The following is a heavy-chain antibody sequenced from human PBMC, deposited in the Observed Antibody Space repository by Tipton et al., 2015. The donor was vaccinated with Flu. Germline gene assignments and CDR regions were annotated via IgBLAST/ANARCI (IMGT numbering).Heavy chain of an antibody. CDR2: IYYSGST. Sequence: LSLTCTVSGGSISSSSYYWGWIRQPPGKGLEWIGGIYYSGSTYYNPSLKSRVTISVDTSKNQFSLKLSSVTAADTAVYYCATKEVSYCSGGSCYSYYFDYWGQGTLVTVSS. V-gene: IGHV4-39*01. CDR3: ATKEVSYCSGGSCYSYYFDY. J-gene: IGHJ4*02. CDR1: GGSISSSSYY. D-gene: IGHD2-15*01.